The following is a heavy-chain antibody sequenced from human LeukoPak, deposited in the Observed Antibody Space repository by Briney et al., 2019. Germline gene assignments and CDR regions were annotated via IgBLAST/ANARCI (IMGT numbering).Heavy chain of an antibody. Sequence: GASVKVSCKASGGTFSSYAISWVRQAPGQGLEWMGWINPNSGGTNYAQKFQGRVTMTRDTSISTAYMELSRLRSDDTAVYCCARGRTAVAGTYYFDYWGQGTLVTVSS. D-gene: IGHD6-19*01. CDR2: INPNSGGT. CDR1: GGTFSSYA. J-gene: IGHJ4*02. CDR3: ARGRTAVAGTYYFDY. V-gene: IGHV1-2*02.